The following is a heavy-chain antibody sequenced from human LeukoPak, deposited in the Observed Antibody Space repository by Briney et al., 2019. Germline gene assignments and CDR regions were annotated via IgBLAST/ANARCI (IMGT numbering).Heavy chain of an antibody. V-gene: IGHV3-23*01. CDR3: AARRPHYGDYVY. CDR2: IDGGGGDP. J-gene: IGHJ4*02. D-gene: IGHD4-17*01. Sequence: GGSQRLSCEASGFTFSDYAMSWARQAPGKGLEWVSSIDGGGGDPWYANSAKGRSTVSRDNSGNTLYLQMTALRAEDTAVYYCAARRPHYGDYVYWGLGTLVTVSS. CDR1: GFTFSDYA.